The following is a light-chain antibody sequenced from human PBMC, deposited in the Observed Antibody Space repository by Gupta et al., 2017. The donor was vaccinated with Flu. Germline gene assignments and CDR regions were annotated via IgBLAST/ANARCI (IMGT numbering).Light chain of an antibody. CDR1: QTIASY. V-gene: IGKV1-39*01. CDR2: AAS. Sequence: DIQMTQSPSPLSASVGDSVTITCRASQTIASYLNWYQQKPGKAPKLLIYAASKLEGGVPPRFGGSGSATDFTLTITDVHPEDMATYYCQQFYSLPWTFGQGTNV. J-gene: IGKJ1*01. CDR3: QQFYSLPWT.